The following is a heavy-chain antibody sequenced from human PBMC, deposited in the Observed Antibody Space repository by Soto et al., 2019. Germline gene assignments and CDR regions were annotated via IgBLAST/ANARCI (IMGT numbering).Heavy chain of an antibody. CDR3: AKDRANYDFWSGIVTGGRRVGWFDP. CDR1: GFTFSSYA. J-gene: IGHJ5*02. D-gene: IGHD3-3*01. CDR2: ISGSGGST. Sequence: PGGSLRLSCAASGFTFSSYAMSWVRQAPGKGLEWVSAISGSGGSTYYADSVKGRFTISRDNSKNTLYLQMNSLRAEDTAVYYCAKDRANYDFWSGIVTGGRRVGWFDPWGQGTLVTVSS. V-gene: IGHV3-23*01.